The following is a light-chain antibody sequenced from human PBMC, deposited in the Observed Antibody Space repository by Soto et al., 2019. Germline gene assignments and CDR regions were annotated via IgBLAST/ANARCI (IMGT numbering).Light chain of an antibody. CDR3: QSYDSSLSGYV. J-gene: IGLJ1*01. Sequence: QSALTQPPSVSGAPGQRVTISCTGSSSNIGAGYDVHWYQQLPGTAPKLLIYGNSNRPSGVPDRFSGSKSGTSASLAITGLRAEDEADYYCQSYDSSLSGYVFGTGTKLTVL. V-gene: IGLV1-40*01. CDR1: SSNIGAGYD. CDR2: GNS.